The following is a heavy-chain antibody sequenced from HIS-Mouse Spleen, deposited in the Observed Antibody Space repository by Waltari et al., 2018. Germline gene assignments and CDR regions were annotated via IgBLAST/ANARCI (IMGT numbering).Heavy chain of an antibody. V-gene: IGHV4-39*07. CDR1: GGSISSSSYY. D-gene: IGHD6-13*01. J-gene: IGHJ2*01. CDR2: IYYSGST. Sequence: QLQLQESGPGLVKPSETLSLTCTVSGGSISSSSYYWGWIRQPPGKGLEWIGSIYYSGSTYYNQALKSRVTISVGTSKNQFSLKLSSVTAADTAVYYCAREIPYSSSWYDWYFDLWGRGTLVTVSS. CDR3: AREIPYSSSWYDWYFDL.